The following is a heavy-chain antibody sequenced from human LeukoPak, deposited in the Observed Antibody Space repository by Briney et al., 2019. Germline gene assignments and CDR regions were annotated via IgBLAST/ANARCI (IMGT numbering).Heavy chain of an antibody. CDR2: IYHSGST. D-gene: IGHD3-10*01. V-gene: IGHV4-38-2*02. CDR3: AMSSRGPSGFGELSGNWFDP. CDR1: GYSISSGYY. J-gene: IGHJ5*02. Sequence: PSETLSLTCTVSGYSISSGYYWGWIRQPPGKGLEWIGSIYHSGSTYYNPSLKSRVTISVDTSKNQFSLQLNSVTPEDTAVYYCAMSSRGPSGFGELSGNWFDPWGQGTLVTVSS.